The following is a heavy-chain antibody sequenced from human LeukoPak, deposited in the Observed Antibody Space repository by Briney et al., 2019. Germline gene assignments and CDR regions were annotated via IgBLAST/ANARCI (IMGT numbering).Heavy chain of an antibody. Sequence: ASVNVSCKASGCTFTSYGSSWVRQAPGQGLEWMGWISAYNGKTKYAQKLQGRVTMTTDTSTSTAYMELRSLRSDDTAVYYCARERYVDIVATILSSSYYYGMDVWGQGTTVTVSS. V-gene: IGHV1-18*01. D-gene: IGHD5-12*01. CDR3: ARERYVDIVATILSSSYYYGMDV. CDR2: ISAYNGKT. CDR1: GCTFTSYG. J-gene: IGHJ6*02.